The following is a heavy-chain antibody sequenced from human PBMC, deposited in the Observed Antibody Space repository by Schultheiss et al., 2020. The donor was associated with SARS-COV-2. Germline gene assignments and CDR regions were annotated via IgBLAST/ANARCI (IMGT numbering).Heavy chain of an antibody. CDR3: ARADIAARTFDY. CDR2: IYYSGST. Sequence: SQTLSLTCTVSGGSISSGGYYWSWIRQHPGKGLEWIGYIYYSGSTYYNPSLKSRVTISVDTSKNQFSLKLSSVTAVDTAVYYCARADIAARTFDYWGQGTLVTVSS. D-gene: IGHD6-6*01. V-gene: IGHV4-31*03. CDR1: GGSISSGGYY. J-gene: IGHJ4*02.